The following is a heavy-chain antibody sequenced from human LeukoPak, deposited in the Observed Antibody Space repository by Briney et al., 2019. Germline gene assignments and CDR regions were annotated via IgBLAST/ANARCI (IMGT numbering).Heavy chain of an antibody. CDR2: IIPIFGTA. D-gene: IGHD2-15*01. Sequence: SVKVSGKASGGTFSSYAISWVRQAPGQGLEWMGGIIPIFGTANYAQKFQGRVTITADESTSTAYMELSSLRSEDTAVYYCARGPYCSGGSCYSRYYYGMDVWGKGTTVTVSS. J-gene: IGHJ6*04. CDR1: GGTFSSYA. CDR3: ARGPYCSGGSCYSRYYYGMDV. V-gene: IGHV1-69*01.